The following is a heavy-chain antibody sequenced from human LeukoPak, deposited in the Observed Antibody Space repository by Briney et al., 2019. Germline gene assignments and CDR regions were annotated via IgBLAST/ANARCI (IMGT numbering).Heavy chain of an antibody. V-gene: IGHV4-39*01. D-gene: IGHD6-19*01. CDR2: IYYSGST. Sequence: SETLSLTCTVSGGSISSSSYYWGWIRQPPGKGLEWIGSIYYSGSTYYNPSLKSRVTISVDTSKNQFSLKLSSVTAADTAVYYCARQSGWYLDAFDIWGQGTMVTVSS. J-gene: IGHJ3*02. CDR1: GGSISSSSYY. CDR3: ARQSGWYLDAFDI.